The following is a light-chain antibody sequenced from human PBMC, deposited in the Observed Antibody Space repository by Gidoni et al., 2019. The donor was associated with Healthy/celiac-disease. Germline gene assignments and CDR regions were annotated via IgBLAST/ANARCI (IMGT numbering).Light chain of an antibody. CDR1: SSDVGGYNY. CDR3: SSYTSSSTVV. CDR2: EVS. J-gene: IGLJ2*01. Sequence: QSALTPPASVSGPPGQSFTISCTGTSSDVGGYNYVSWYQQHPGKAPKLMIYEVSNRPSGVSTRFSGSKSGNTASLTISGLHAEDEADYYCSSYTSSSTVVFGGGTKLTVL. V-gene: IGLV2-14*01.